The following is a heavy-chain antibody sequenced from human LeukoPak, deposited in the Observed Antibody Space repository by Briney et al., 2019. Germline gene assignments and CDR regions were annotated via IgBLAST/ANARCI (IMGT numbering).Heavy chain of an antibody. V-gene: IGHV4-38-2*02. CDR1: GYSISSGYY. CDR2: IYHSGST. D-gene: IGHD6-13*01. J-gene: IGHJ4*02. CDR3: ARSHHAAQPYSSSWYPLDY. Sequence: PSETLSLTCTVSGYSISSGYYWGWIRQPPGKGLEWIGSIYHSGSTYYNPSLKSRVTISVDKSKNQFSLKLSSVTAADTAVYYCARSHHAAQPYSSSWYPLDYWGQGTLVTVSS.